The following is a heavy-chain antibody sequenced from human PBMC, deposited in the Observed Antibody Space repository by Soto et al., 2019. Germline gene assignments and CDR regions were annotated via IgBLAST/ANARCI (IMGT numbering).Heavy chain of an antibody. CDR1: GFTLGTYG. V-gene: IGHV3-23*01. D-gene: IGHD3-3*01. CDR3: AKDKERGGYDSDFDS. CDR2: ITGGNT. J-gene: IGHJ4*02. Sequence: EVQLLESGGGLIQPGGSLRLSCAASGFTLGTYGMGWVRQAPGKGLEWVSTITGGNTYYAASVKGRFTISRDNSKNTLYLQMNNLRAEDTALYYCAKDKERGGYDSDFDSWGQGTLVTVSS.